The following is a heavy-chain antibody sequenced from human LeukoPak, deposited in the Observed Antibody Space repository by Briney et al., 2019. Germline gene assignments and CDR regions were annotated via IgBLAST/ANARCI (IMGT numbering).Heavy chain of an antibody. CDR2: IKQDGSEK. J-gene: IGHJ5*02. CDR3: ARVGALLWFGRPNNWFDP. V-gene: IGHV3-7*01. CDR1: GFTFRTYW. D-gene: IGHD3-10*01. Sequence: HPGGSLRLSCAASGFTFRTYWMSWVRQAPGKGLEWVANIKQDGSEKYYVDSVKGRFTISRDNAKNSLYLQMNSLRAEDTAVYYCARVGALLWFGRPNNWFDPWGQGTLVSVSS.